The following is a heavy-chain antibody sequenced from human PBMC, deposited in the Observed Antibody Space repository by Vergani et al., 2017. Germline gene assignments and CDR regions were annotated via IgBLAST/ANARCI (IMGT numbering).Heavy chain of an antibody. CDR1: GFTFDDYA. J-gene: IGHJ4*02. D-gene: IGHD3-22*01. V-gene: IGHV3-30-3*01. CDR3: AKDLSYYDSSGYYQSFDY. Sequence: VQLVESGGGLVQPGRSLRLSCAASGFTFDDYAMHWVRQAPGKGLEWVAIISHDGNKEFFAESVKGQFTISRDNSKNTLYLQMNSLRAEDTAVYYCAKDLSYYDSSGYYQSFDYWGQGTLVTVSS. CDR2: ISHDGNKE.